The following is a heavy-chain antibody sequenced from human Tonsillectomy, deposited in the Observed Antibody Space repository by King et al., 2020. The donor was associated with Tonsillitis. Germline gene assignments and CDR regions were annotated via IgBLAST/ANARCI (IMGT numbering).Heavy chain of an antibody. J-gene: IGHJ5*02. D-gene: IGHD4-17*01. CDR3: ARDSRRWDYGDYVGWFDP. CDR1: GYSISSGYY. V-gene: IGHV4-38-2*02. Sequence: VQLQESGPGLVKPSETLSLTCAVSGYSISSGYYWGWIRQPPGKGLEWIGSIYHSGSTYYNPSLKSRVTISVDTSKNQFSLKLSSVTAADTAVYYCARDSRRWDYGDYVGWFDPWGQGTLVTVPS. CDR2: IYHSGST.